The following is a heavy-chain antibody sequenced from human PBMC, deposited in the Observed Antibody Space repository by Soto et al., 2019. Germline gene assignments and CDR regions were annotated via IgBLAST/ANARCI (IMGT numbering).Heavy chain of an antibody. CDR3: ARETGTTILYYYGMDV. CDR2: ISAYNGNT. D-gene: IGHD1-7*01. V-gene: IGHV1-18*01. CDR1: GYTFTSYG. Sequence: ASVKVSCKASGYTFTSYGISWVRQAPGQGLEWMGWISAYNGNTNYAQKLQGRVTMTTDTSTSTAYTELRSLRSDDTAVYYCARETGTTILYYYGMDVWGQGTTVTVSS. J-gene: IGHJ6*02.